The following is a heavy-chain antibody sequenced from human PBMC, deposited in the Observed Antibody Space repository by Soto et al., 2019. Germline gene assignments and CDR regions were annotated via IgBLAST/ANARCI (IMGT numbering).Heavy chain of an antibody. V-gene: IGHV1-24*01. CDR3: ATASFIMITFGGARQDAFDI. Sequence: ASVKVSCKVSGYTLTELSMHWVRQAPGKGLEWMGGFDPEDGETIYAQKFQGRVTMTEDTSTDTAYMELSSLRSEDTAVYYCATASFIMITFGGARQDAFDIWGQGTMVTVSS. CDR1: GYTLTELS. J-gene: IGHJ3*02. D-gene: IGHD3-16*01. CDR2: FDPEDGET.